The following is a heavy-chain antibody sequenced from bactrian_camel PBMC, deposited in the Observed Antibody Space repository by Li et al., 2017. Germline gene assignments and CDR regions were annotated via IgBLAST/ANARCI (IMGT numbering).Heavy chain of an antibody. J-gene: IGHJ4*01. CDR1: TDTYAFYQYD. V-gene: IGHV3S40*01. CDR2: ITGSGSRD. D-gene: IGHD5*01. Sequence: VQLVESGGGLVQPGGSLRLSCAAHTDTYAFYQYDMSWVRQAPGKGFEWVSGITGSGSRDYYADSVKGRFAISRDNAKNTLYLQMSSLRTEDTAVYYCAAGLLADYALGLGTQVTVS.